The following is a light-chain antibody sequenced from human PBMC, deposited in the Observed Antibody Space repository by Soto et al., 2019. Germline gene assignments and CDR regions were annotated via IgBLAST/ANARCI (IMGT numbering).Light chain of an antibody. Sequence: DIHLTQSPSSLSASVGDRVTITCRASQSIISYLHWYQHKPGRVPKLLVYAASNLQSGVPSRFSGTGSGTDFTLTIASLQPEDFATYYCHQSYNIHQTFDQATKVDIK. CDR2: AAS. V-gene: IGKV1-39*01. CDR3: HQSYNIHQT. CDR1: QSIISY. J-gene: IGKJ1*01.